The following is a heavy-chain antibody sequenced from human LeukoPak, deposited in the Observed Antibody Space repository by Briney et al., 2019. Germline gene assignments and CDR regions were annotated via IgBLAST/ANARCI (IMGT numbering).Heavy chain of an antibody. J-gene: IGHJ4*02. CDR2: ISYDGSNK. D-gene: IGHD6-19*01. CDR3: VKESAVAGRPFDY. CDR1: GFTFNTYG. V-gene: IGHV3-30*18. Sequence: PRRSPRLSCEASGFTFNTYGMHWVRQAPGKGLEWVAVISYDGSNKYYADSVKGRFTISRDNSKNTLYLQMSSLRAEDTAVYYCVKESAVAGRPFDYWGQGTLVTVSS.